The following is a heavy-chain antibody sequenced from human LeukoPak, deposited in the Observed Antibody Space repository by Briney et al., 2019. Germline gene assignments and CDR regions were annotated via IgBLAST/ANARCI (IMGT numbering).Heavy chain of an antibody. CDR2: MNPNSGRT. J-gene: IGHJ6*02. CDR3: ARSLFGIVAAGLPGDYYYGMDV. CDR1: GYTLTSYD. D-gene: IGHD2-15*01. Sequence: GASVKVSCKASGYTLTSYDINWVRQATGQGLEWMGWMNPNSGRTGYAQNFQGRITITRNTSISTAYMELSSLRSEDTAVYYCARSLFGIVAAGLPGDYYYGMDVWGQGTTVTVSS. V-gene: IGHV1-8*01.